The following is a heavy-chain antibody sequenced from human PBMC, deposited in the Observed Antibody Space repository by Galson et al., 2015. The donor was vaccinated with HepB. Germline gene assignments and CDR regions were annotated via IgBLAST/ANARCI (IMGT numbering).Heavy chain of an antibody. J-gene: IGHJ4*02. CDR1: GSTFTSYY. CDR3: ARVGGLGELSSLAY. D-gene: IGHD3-16*02. V-gene: IGHV1-46*01. Sequence: SVKVSCKAAGSTFTSYYLHWVRQAPGQGLEWMGAINPGSYSTRYAQKLQGRVTMTRDTSTTTVYMEVNRLRSEDTAVYYCARVGGLGELSSLAYWGQGTLVTVSS. CDR2: INPGSYST.